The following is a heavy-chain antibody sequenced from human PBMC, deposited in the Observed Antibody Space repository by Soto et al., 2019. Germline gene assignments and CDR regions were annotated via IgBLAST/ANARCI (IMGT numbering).Heavy chain of an antibody. CDR3: AKVSAAAGSFDY. CDR2: ISGSSGST. D-gene: IGHD6-13*01. J-gene: IGHJ4*02. CDR1: GFTFSSYA. Sequence: EVQLLESGGGLVQPGGSLRLSCAASGFTFSSYAMSWVRQAPGKGLEWVSAISGSSGSTYYADSVKGRFTISRDNSKNTLYLQMNSLRAEDTAVYYCAKVSAAAGSFDYWGQGTLVTVSS. V-gene: IGHV3-23*01.